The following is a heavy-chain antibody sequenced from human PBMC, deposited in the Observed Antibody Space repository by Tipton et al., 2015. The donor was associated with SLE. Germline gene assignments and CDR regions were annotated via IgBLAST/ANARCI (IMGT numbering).Heavy chain of an antibody. D-gene: IGHD6-13*01. CDR3: ARAGIAAAGTFGY. Sequence: GSLRLSCAASGFTFSDYYMSWIRQAPGKGLEWVSYISSSSSYTNYADSVKGRLTISRDNAKNSLYLQMNSLRAEDKAVYYCARAGIAAAGTFGYWGQGTLVTVSS. V-gene: IGHV3-11*06. CDR1: GFTFSDYY. J-gene: IGHJ4*02. CDR2: ISSSSSYT.